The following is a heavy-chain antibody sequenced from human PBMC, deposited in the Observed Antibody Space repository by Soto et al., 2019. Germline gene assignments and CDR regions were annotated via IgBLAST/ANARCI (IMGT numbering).Heavy chain of an antibody. D-gene: IGHD2-15*01. Sequence: HPGGSLRLSCAASGFTFSSYSMNWVRQAPGKGLEWVSYISSSSSTIYYADSVKGRFTISRDNSKNTLYLQMNSLRAEDTAVYYCARDPMGCSGGSCYYGMDVWGQGTTVTVSS. CDR1: GFTFSSYS. J-gene: IGHJ6*02. V-gene: IGHV3-48*01. CDR2: ISSSSSTI. CDR3: ARDPMGCSGGSCYYGMDV.